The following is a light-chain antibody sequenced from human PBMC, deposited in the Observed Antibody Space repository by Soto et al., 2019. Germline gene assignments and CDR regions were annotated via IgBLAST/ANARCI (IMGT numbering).Light chain of an antibody. V-gene: IGKV1-5*03. CDR3: QQCYSYPRT. CDR1: QTISSW. Sequence: DIQMTHSPSTLSGSVGDRFTITCGASQTISSWLAWYQQKPGKAPKLLIYKASTLKSGVPSRFSGSGSGTDFTLTISCLQSEDFATYYCQQCYSYPRTFGQGTKVDIK. J-gene: IGKJ1*01. CDR2: KAS.